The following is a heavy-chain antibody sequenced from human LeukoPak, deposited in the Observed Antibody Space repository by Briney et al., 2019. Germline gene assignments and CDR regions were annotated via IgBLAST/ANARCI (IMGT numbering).Heavy chain of an antibody. D-gene: IGHD1-1*01. CDR3: ARDLRLETPTGYYMDV. J-gene: IGHJ6*03. CDR2: INPNSGGT. Sequence: ASVKGSCKASGYTFTCYYMHWVRQAPGQGLEWMGRINPNSGGTNYAQKFQGRVTMTRDTSISTAYMELSRLRSDDTAVYYCARDLRLETPTGYYMDVWGKGTTVTVSS. V-gene: IGHV1-2*06. CDR1: GYTFTCYY.